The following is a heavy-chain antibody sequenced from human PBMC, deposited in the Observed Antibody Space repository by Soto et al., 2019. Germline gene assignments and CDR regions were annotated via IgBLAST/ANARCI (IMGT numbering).Heavy chain of an antibody. CDR1: RFTFSSFG. V-gene: IGHV3-23*01. J-gene: IGHJ4*02. CDR2: ISGSGDSS. D-gene: IGHD2-2*03. CDR3: AKVGIGMFSHKHHFDH. Sequence: EVQLLDSGGDLAQPGGSLRLSCTASRFTFSSFGMAWVRQAPGKGLEWVSAISGSGDSSYYADSVKDRFTISRDNPTNTLYLQMNNLRAEDTAVYYCAKVGIGMFSHKHHFDHWGQGTQVTVSS.